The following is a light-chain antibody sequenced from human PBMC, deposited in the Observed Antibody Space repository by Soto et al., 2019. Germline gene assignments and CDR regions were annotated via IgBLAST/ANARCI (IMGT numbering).Light chain of an antibody. V-gene: IGLV2-8*01. Sequence: QSALTQPPSASGSPGQSVTISCTGTSSDVGGYNYVSWYQQHPGKAPKLMIYEVSKRPSGVPDRFSGSKSGNTASLTVSGLQAEDEADYYCSSYAGSNNLDRYVFVTGTKVTVL. CDR3: SSYAGSNNLDRYV. CDR1: SSDVGGYNY. CDR2: EVS. J-gene: IGLJ1*01.